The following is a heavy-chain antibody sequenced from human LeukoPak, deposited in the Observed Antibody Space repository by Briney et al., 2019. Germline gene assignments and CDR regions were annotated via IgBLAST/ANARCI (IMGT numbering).Heavy chain of an antibody. Sequence: GGSLRLSCAASGFTFSSYSMNWVRQAPGKGLEWVSSISSSSSYIYYADSVKGRFTISRDNAKNSLYLQMNSLRAEDTAVYYCARFSLDSSGYYSDYWGQGTLVTVSS. D-gene: IGHD3-22*01. V-gene: IGHV3-21*01. CDR2: ISSSSSYI. CDR1: GFTFSSYS. CDR3: ARFSLDSSGYYSDY. J-gene: IGHJ4*02.